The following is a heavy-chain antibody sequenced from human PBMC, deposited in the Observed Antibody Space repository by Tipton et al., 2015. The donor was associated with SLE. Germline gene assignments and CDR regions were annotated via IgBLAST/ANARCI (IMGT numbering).Heavy chain of an antibody. J-gene: IGHJ6*02. V-gene: IGHV4-39*07. CDR3: ARGLLTWRGAVVGVDV. Sequence: TLSLTCTVSGGSISSPTFYWDWVRQPPGKGLEYIGIIFYRGNTYYNPSLKRRVTISVDTAKNQFSLKLTSVTAADTAVYYCARGLLTWRGAVVGVDVWGQGTTVNVSS. D-gene: IGHD2-21*01. CDR2: IFYRGNT. CDR1: GGSISSPTFY.